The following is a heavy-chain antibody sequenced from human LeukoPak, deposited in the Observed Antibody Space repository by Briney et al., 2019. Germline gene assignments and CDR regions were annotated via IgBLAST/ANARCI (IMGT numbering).Heavy chain of an antibody. J-gene: IGHJ4*02. CDR1: GGSISSSSYY. V-gene: IGHV4-39*01. D-gene: IGHD1-26*01. CDR3: ARHLQEGGATQFDY. Sequence: SETLSLTCTVSGGSISSSSYYWGWIRQPPGKGLEWIGSIYYSGSTYYNPSLKSRVTISVDTSKNQFSLKLSSVTAADTAVYYCARHLQEGGATQFDYWGQGTLVTVSS. CDR2: IYYSGST.